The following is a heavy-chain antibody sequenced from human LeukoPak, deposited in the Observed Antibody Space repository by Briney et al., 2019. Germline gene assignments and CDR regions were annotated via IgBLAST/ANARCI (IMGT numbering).Heavy chain of an antibody. D-gene: IGHD3-10*01. CDR1: GGSFSGYY. Sequence: SETLSLTCAVYGGSFSGYYWSWIRQPPRKGLEWIGEINHSGSTNYNPSLKSRVTISVDTSRNQFSLKLSSVTAADTAVYYCAKWGGSGSSYYYYYYGMNVWGKGTTVTVSS. CDR2: INHSGST. J-gene: IGHJ6*04. CDR3: AKWGGSGSSYYYYYYGMNV. V-gene: IGHV4-34*01.